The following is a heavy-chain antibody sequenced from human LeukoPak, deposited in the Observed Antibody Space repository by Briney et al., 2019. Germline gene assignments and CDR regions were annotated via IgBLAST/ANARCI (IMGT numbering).Heavy chain of an antibody. CDR3: AKDLGPGSMATSPGFDY. Sequence: GGSLRLSCAASGFTFANSWMTWVRQAPGKGLEWVGDMNPDGSVKAYVDSVKGRFTMSRDNAKTSLYLQMNSLRAEDTALYYCAKDLGPGSMATSPGFDYWGQGTLVTVSS. J-gene: IGHJ4*02. D-gene: IGHD5-24*01. V-gene: IGHV3-7*03. CDR1: GFTFANSW. CDR2: MNPDGSVK.